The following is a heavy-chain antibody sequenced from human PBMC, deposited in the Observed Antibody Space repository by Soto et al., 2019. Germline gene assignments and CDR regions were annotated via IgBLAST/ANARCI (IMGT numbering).Heavy chain of an antibody. V-gene: IGHV1-18*01. CDR1: GYTFTSYG. Sequence: GASVKVSCKASGYTFTSYGISCVRQAPGQGLEWMGWISAYNGNTNYAQKLQGRVTMTTDTSTSTAYMELRSLRSDDTAVYYCARGDCSGGSCYSVPFDYWGQGTLVTVSS. J-gene: IGHJ4*02. CDR3: ARGDCSGGSCYSVPFDY. CDR2: ISAYNGNT. D-gene: IGHD2-15*01.